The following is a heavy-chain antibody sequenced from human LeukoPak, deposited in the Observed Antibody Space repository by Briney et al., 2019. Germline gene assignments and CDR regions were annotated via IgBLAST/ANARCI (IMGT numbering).Heavy chain of an antibody. D-gene: IGHD3-10*01. J-gene: IGHJ4*02. CDR1: GFTFSSFA. CDR2: IKSKTDGGTT. Sequence: GGSLRLSCAASGFTFSSFAMSWVRQAPGKGLEWVGRIKSKTDGGTTDYAAPVKGRFTISRDDSKNTLYLQMNSLKTEDTAVYYCTTGITMVRGVIHLIDYWGQGTLVTVSS. CDR3: TTGITMVRGVIHLIDY. V-gene: IGHV3-15*01.